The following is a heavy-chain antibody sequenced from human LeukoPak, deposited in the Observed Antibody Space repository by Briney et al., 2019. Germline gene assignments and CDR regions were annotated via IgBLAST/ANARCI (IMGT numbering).Heavy chain of an antibody. V-gene: IGHV3-11*06. CDR1: GFTFSDYY. Sequence: GGSLRLSCAASGFTFSDYYMSWIRQAPGKGLEWVSYISSSSSYTNYADSVKGRFTISRDNAKNSLYLQMNSLRAEDTAVYYCARVLLSYSSSWYYFDYWGQGTLGTVSS. CDR3: ARVLLSYSSSWYYFDY. CDR2: ISSSSSYT. J-gene: IGHJ4*02. D-gene: IGHD6-13*01.